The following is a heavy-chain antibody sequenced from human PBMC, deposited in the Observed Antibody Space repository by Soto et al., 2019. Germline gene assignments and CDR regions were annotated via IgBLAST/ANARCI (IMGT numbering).Heavy chain of an antibody. D-gene: IGHD1-1*01. V-gene: IGHV1-69*06. Sequence: QVHLVQSGAEVKSPGSAVKVSCKVSGAGDTFSNYGLNWMRQAPGQGLEWMGGTIPAFGTANYAQKFQGRVTITADTSPTTAYMEPSSLRSADTAVYYCWRHDKTALPPLDSWGQGTLVSVSS. CDR3: WRHDKTALPPLDS. J-gene: IGHJ4*02. CDR1: GAGDTFSNYG. CDR2: TIPAFGTA.